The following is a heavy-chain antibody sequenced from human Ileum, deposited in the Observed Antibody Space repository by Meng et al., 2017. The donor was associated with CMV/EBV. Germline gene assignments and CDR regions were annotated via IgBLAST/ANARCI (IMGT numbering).Heavy chain of an antibody. CDR3: VRGHNNYHHNCFDP. CDR1: GITFSDVW. D-gene: IGHD5-24*01. CDR2: IDHDGKAT. V-gene: IGHV3-74*03. J-gene: IGHJ5*02. Sequence: ASGITFSDVWIHWLRQGPEGGLGWGSSIDHDGKATMYANTVKGRFTISRANTKNVLYLQMKSLTAEDTAVYYCVRGHNNYHHNCFDPWGQGTLVTVSS.